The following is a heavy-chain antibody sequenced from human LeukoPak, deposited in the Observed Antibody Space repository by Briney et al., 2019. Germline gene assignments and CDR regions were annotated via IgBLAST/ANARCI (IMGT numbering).Heavy chain of an antibody. CDR1: GFIIDDYA. CDR3: AKDREYYERAGTGFMDV. V-gene: IGHV3-9*01. CDR2: ISWNSGYI. Sequence: PGRSLRLSCAASGFIIDDYAMHWIRQAPGKGLEWVSGISWNSGYIDYADSVKGRFTISRDNARNSLYLQMNRLRPEDSALYYCAKDREYYERAGTGFMDVWGKGTTVTASS. D-gene: IGHD1/OR15-1a*01. J-gene: IGHJ6*03.